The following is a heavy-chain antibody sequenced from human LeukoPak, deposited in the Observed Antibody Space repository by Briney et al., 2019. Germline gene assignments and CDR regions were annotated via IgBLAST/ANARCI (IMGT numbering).Heavy chain of an antibody. J-gene: IGHJ4*02. CDR3: ARGGPYVWGSYRPYFDY. CDR2: IYTSGST. CDR1: GGSISSYY. V-gene: IGHV4-4*07. D-gene: IGHD3-16*02. Sequence: SETLSLTCTVSGGSISSYYWSWIRQPAGKGLEWIGRIYTSGSTNYNPSLTSRVTMSVDTSKNQFSLRLSSVTAADTAVYYCARGGPYVWGSYRPYFDYWGQGTLVTASS.